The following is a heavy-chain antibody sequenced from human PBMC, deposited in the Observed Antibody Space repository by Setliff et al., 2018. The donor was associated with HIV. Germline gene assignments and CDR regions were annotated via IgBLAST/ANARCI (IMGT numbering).Heavy chain of an antibody. D-gene: IGHD6-13*01. V-gene: IGHV4-59*12. J-gene: IGHJ6*03. CDR3: ARGRDSSSWEYHYMDV. CDR1: GGSISGYY. Sequence: SETLSLTCTVSGGSISGYYWSWIRQPPGKGLEWIGYVYSSGSTNYNPSLNSRVTILVDTPQKQFSLRLTSVTAADTSVYYCARGRDSSSWEYHYMDVWGKGTTVTVSS. CDR2: VYSSGST.